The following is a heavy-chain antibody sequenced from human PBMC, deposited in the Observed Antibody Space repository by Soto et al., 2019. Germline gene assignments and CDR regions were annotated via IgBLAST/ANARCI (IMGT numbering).Heavy chain of an antibody. D-gene: IGHD1-1*01. J-gene: IGHJ4*02. Sequence: QVQLVESEGGVVQPGRSLRLSCTASGFTFSNYGMHWVRQAPGKGLEWVTVISYDGNVAYYADSVKGRFTSSRDNSKNTLYLQMNSLRTEETAVYYCAKEGPITNWYFDYWGQGTVVTVSS. CDR2: ISYDGNVA. CDR3: AKEGPITNWYFDY. V-gene: IGHV3-30*18. CDR1: GFTFSNYG.